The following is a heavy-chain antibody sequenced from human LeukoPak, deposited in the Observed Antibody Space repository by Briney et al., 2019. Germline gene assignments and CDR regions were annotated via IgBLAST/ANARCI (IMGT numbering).Heavy chain of an antibody. CDR1: GFTFSSYG. D-gene: IGHD3-10*01. Sequence: PGGSLRLSCAASGFTFSSYGMHWVRQAPGKGLEWVAVISYDGSNKYYADSVKGRFTISRDNSKNTLYLQMNSLRAEDTAVYYCAKDFHIWFGGSNWFDPWGQGTLVTVSS. J-gene: IGHJ5*02. V-gene: IGHV3-30*18. CDR2: ISYDGSNK. CDR3: AKDFHIWFGGSNWFDP.